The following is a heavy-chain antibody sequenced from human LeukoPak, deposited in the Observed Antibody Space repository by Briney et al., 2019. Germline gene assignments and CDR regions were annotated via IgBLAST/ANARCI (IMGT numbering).Heavy chain of an antibody. CDR2: IIPILGIA. V-gene: IGHV1-69*04. CDR1: GGTFSSYA. D-gene: IGHD3-22*01. J-gene: IGHJ4*02. Sequence: ASVTVSCKASGGTFSSYAISWVRQAPGQGREGMGRIIPILGIANYAQKFQGRVTITADKSTSTAYMELSSLRSEDTAVYYCAAGYYYDSSGYYSWGQGTLVTVSS. CDR3: AAGYYYDSSGYYS.